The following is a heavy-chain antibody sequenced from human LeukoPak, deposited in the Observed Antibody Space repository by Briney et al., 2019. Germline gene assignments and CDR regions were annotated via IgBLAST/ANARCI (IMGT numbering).Heavy chain of an antibody. J-gene: IGHJ5*02. CDR1: GYTFTGYY. D-gene: IGHD3-3*01. V-gene: IGHV1-2*02. CDR2: INPNSGGT. CDR3: ARDLGVVIMYNWFDP. Sequence: EASVKVSCKASGYTFTGYYMHWVRQAPGQGLEWMGWINPNSGGTNYAQKFQGRVTMTRDTSISTAYMELSRLRSDDTAVYYCARDLGVVIMYNWFDPWGQGTLVTVSS.